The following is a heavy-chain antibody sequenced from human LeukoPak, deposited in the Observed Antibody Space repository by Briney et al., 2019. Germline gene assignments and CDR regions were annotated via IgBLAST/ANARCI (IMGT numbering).Heavy chain of an antibody. J-gene: IGHJ2*01. Sequence: GRSLRLSCAASGFTFSSYAMHWVRQAPGKGLEWVAVISYDGSNKYYADSVKGRFTISRDNSKNTLYLQMNSLRAEDTAVYYCARGAVAGNFDLWGRGTLVTVSS. D-gene: IGHD6-19*01. V-gene: IGHV3-30-3*01. CDR2: ISYDGSNK. CDR3: ARGAVAGNFDL. CDR1: GFTFSSYA.